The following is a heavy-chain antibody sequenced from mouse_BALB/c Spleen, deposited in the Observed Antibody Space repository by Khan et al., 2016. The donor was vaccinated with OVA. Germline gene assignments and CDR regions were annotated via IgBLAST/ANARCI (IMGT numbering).Heavy chain of an antibody. CDR2: INYSGST. Sequence: EVQLVESGPSLVKPSQTLSLTCSVTGDSITSGYWNWIRKFPGNKLEYMGYINYSGSTYYNPSLKSRISITRDTSKNQYYLQLNSVTTEDTATYFCSRYNGFYYFDYWGQGTTLTVSS. J-gene: IGHJ2*01. CDR3: SRYNGFYYFDY. V-gene: IGHV3-8*02. CDR1: GDSITSGY. D-gene: IGHD1-2*01.